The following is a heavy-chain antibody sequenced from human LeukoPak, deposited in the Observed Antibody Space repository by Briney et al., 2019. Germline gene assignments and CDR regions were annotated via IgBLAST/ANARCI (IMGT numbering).Heavy chain of an antibody. CDR2: ISAQHGQT. V-gene: IGHV1-18*01. CDR3: ARRGLVAGIYDLVYGFDL. Sequence: GASVKVSCKTSGYSENFYGITWVRQVAGQGLEWMGWISAQHGQTEYAPNSQDRVTMTTDTYTNTAYMELSSLTSEDTAVYYCARRGLVAGIYDLVYGFDLWGQGTMVTVSS. J-gene: IGHJ3*01. CDR1: GYSENFYG. D-gene: IGHD3/OR15-3a*01.